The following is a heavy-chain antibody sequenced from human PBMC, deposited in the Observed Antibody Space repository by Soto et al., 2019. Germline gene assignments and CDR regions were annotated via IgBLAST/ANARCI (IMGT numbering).Heavy chain of an antibody. CDR3: ARGLSGRYDFWSGYSDYYYYYMDV. D-gene: IGHD3-3*01. V-gene: IGHV4-39*01. J-gene: IGHJ6*03. Sequence: QLQLQESGPGLVKPSETLSLTCTVSGGSISSSSYYWGWIRQPPGKGLEGIGSIYYSGSTYYNPSLKSRVTISVDTSKNQFSLKLSSLTAADTAVYYCARGLSGRYDFWSGYSDYYYYYMDVWGKGTTVTVSS. CDR1: GGSISSSSYY. CDR2: IYYSGST.